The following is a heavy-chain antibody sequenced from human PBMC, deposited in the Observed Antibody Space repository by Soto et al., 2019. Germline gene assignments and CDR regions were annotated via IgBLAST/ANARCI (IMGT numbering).Heavy chain of an antibody. V-gene: IGHV3-11*03. CDR3: ASYDWDSRGVLEN. CDR2: ISSSSGYT. CDR1: GFTFSDYY. Sequence: PGXSLRLACVASGFTFSDYYLSWIRQAPVKGLEWVSYISSSSGYTNYADSVEGRFTISRDYAKNSLFLQMNSLRAEDTAVYYCASYDWDSRGVLENWGQGTVVTVSS. D-gene: IGHD3-9*01. J-gene: IGHJ4*02.